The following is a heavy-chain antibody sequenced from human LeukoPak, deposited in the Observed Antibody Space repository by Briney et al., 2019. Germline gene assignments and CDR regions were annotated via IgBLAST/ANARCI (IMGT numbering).Heavy chain of an antibody. J-gene: IGHJ4*02. CDR2: ISYDGSNK. CDR3: AKGESVDY. Sequence: GESLKISCVASGFSFGSYGMHWVRQAPGKGLEWVAVISYDGSNKYYADSVKGRFTISRDNSKNTLYLQMNSLRAEDTAVYYCAKGESVDYWGQGTLVTVSS. CDR1: GFSFGSYG. V-gene: IGHV3-30*18.